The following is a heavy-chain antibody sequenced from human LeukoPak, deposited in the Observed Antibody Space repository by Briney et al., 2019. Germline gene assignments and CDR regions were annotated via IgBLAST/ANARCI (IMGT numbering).Heavy chain of an antibody. V-gene: IGHV4-39*01. CDR1: GGSISSSSYY. J-gene: IGHJ4*02. D-gene: IGHD3-3*01. CDR3: ARHAGYDFWSGYYRPYYFDY. CDR2: IYYSGST. Sequence: SETPSLTCTVSGGSISSSSYYWGWIRQPPGKGLEWIGSIYYSGSTYYNPSLKSRVTISVDTSKNQFSLKLSSVTAADTAVYYCARHAGYDFWSGYYRPYYFDYWGQGTLVTVSS.